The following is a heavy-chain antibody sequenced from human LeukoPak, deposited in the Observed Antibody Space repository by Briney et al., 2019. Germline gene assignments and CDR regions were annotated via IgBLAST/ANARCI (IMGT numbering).Heavy chain of an antibody. CDR2: ISSSSSYI. Sequence: GGSLRLSCAASGFTFSSYSMNWVRQAPGKGLEWVSSISSSSSYIYYADSVEGRFTISRDNAKNSLYLQMNSLRAEDTAVYYCARDRMTMADASDIWGQGTVVTVSS. V-gene: IGHV3-21*01. CDR1: GFTFSSYS. J-gene: IGHJ3*02. D-gene: IGHD4/OR15-4a*01. CDR3: ARDRMTMADASDI.